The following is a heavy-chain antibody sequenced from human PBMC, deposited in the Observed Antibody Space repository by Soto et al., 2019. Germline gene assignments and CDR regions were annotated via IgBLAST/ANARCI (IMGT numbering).Heavy chain of an antibody. D-gene: IGHD3-22*01. V-gene: IGHV3-30-3*01. Sequence: GGSLRLSCAASGFTFSSYAMHWVRQAPGRGLEWVALISYDGSDKDYADSVKGRFTISRDNSRNTLFLQMNSLRAEETAVYYCARDYYKYYDSSGYYRSPAYWGQGTLVTVSS. J-gene: IGHJ4*02. CDR1: GFTFSSYA. CDR3: ARDYYKYYDSSGYYRSPAY. CDR2: ISYDGSDK.